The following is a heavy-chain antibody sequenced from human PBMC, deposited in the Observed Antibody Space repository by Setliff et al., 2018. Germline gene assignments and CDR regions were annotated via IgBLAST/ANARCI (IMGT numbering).Heavy chain of an antibody. D-gene: IGHD6-6*01. V-gene: IGHV4-34*01. Sequence: SETLSLTCAVYGESFDNHYWTWIRQPPGERLEWIGEINHRGFTDYKPSLKSRLTMSVDTSRNQFSLNLGFVTAADTGVYYCARGRIAERPEAIDYWGQGTPVTVSS. J-gene: IGHJ4*02. CDR2: INHRGFT. CDR1: GESFDNHY. CDR3: ARGRIAERPEAIDY.